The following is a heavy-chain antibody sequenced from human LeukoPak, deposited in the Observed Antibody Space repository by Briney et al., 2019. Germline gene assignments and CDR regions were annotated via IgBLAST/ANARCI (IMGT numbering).Heavy chain of an antibody. CDR2: INWNGGST. D-gene: IGHD3-3*01. CDR1: GFIFDDYG. J-gene: IGHJ6*03. Sequence: GGSLRLSCAASGFIFDDYGMSWVRQAPGKGLEWVSGINWNGGSTGYADSVKGRFTISRDNAKNSLYLQMNSLRAEDTALYYCARDLFGVVNLYYYYYMDVWGKGTTVTVSS. V-gene: IGHV3-20*04. CDR3: ARDLFGVVNLYYYYYMDV.